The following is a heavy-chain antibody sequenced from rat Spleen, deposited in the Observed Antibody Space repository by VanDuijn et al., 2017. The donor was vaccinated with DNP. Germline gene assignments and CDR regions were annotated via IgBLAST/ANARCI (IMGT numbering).Heavy chain of an antibody. J-gene: IGHJ4*01. Sequence: QVQLKESGPGLVQPSRTLSLTCTVSGFSLTSYGVSWVRQPPGKGLEWIAAIWSGGSTDYNSAIKSRLSISRDTSKSQVFLKMNSRQTEDTALYFCACHYGGYAMDAWGQGISVTVSS. D-gene: IGHD1-11*01. CDR2: IWSGGST. CDR3: ACHYGGYAMDA. CDR1: GFSLTSYG. V-gene: IGHV2S8*01.